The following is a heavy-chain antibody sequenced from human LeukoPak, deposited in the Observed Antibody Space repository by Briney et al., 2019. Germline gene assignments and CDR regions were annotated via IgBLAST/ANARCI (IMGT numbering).Heavy chain of an antibody. J-gene: IGHJ4*02. V-gene: IGHV4-59*01. CDR1: GSSISSYF. D-gene: IGHD6-19*01. CDR2: IYYSGST. CDR3: ARQVIAVAANFEY. Sequence: SETLSLTCTVSGSSISSYFWSWIRQPPGKGLEWIGSIYYSGSTNYNPSLKSRVTMSLDTSKNQFSLKLSTVAAADTAVYYCARQVIAVAANFEYWGRGTLVTVSS.